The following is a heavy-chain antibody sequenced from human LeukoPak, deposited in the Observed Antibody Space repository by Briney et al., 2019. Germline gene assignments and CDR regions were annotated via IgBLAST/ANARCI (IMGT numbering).Heavy chain of an antibody. CDR1: GFIFSSYS. CDR3: AREMKVAWSASMNWFDP. J-gene: IGHJ5*02. CDR2: ISSSSSYI. V-gene: IGHV3-21*01. D-gene: IGHD3-3*01. Sequence: GGSLRLSCAASGFIFSSYSMNWVRQAPGKGLEWVSSISSSSSYIYYADSVKGRFTISRDNAKNSLYLQMNSLRAEDTAVYYCAREMKVAWSASMNWFDPWGQGTLVTVSS.